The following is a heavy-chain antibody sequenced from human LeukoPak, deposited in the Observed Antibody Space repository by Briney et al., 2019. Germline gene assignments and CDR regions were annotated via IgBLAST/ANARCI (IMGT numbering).Heavy chain of an antibody. Sequence: GGSLRLSCAASGFTVSSNYVSWVRQAPGKGLEWVSVIYSGGSTYYADSVKGRFTISRDNSKNTLYLQMNSLRAEDTAVYYCARVGGSGSYTSHYFDYWGQGTLVTVSS. CDR3: ARVGGSGSYTSHYFDY. CDR2: IYSGGST. V-gene: IGHV3-53*01. D-gene: IGHD3-10*01. J-gene: IGHJ4*02. CDR1: GFTVSSNY.